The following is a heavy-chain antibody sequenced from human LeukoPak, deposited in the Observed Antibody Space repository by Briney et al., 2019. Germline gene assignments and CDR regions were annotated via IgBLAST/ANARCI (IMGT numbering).Heavy chain of an antibody. D-gene: IGHD3-10*01. CDR1: GGTFSSYA. CDR2: IIPILGIA. V-gene: IGHV1-69*04. Sequence: SVKVSCKASGGTFSSYAISWVRQAPGQGLEWMGRIIPILGIANYAQKFQGRVTITADKSTSTAYMELSSLRSEATAVYYCARTVSMVRGHGAFDIWGQGTMVTVSS. J-gene: IGHJ3*02. CDR3: ARTVSMVRGHGAFDI.